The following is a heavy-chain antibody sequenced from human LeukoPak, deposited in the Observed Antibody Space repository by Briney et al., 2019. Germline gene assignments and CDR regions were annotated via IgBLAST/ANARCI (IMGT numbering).Heavy chain of an antibody. CDR3: ARGAELHYAETGGGNWFDP. D-gene: IGHD2-2*01. CDR2: ISAYNGNT. J-gene: IGHJ5*02. V-gene: IGHV1-18*01. Sequence: GASVKVSCKASGYTFTSYGISWVRQAPGQGLEWMGWISAYNGNTNYAQKLQGRVTMTRDMSTSTVYMELSSLRSEDTAVYYCARGAELHYAETGGGNWFDPWGQGTLVTVSS. CDR1: GYTFTSYG.